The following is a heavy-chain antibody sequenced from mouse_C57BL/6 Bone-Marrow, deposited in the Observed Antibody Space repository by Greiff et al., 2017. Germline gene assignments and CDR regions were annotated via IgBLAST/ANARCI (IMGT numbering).Heavy chain of an antibody. D-gene: IGHD2-10*01. Sequence: EVMLVESGGDLVKPGGSLKLSCAASGFTFSSYGMSWVRQTPDQRLEWVATISSCGSYTYYPDSVTGRFTFSRDNAKNTLYLQMSRLKSEDTAMYYCARHPYRGYFESGGKGTTLTVPS. CDR1: GFTFSSYG. CDR2: ISSCGSYT. CDR3: ARHPYRGYFES. V-gene: IGHV5-6*02. J-gene: IGHJ2*01.